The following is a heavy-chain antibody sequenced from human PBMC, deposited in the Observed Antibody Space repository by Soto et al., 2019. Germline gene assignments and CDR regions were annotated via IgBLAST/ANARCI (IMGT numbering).Heavy chain of an antibody. Sequence: QMQLVESGGGVVQPGRSLRLSCVASGFPFREFGMHWVRQAPGKGLEWVALISYDGSDYADSVKGRFTISRDDSRDTLFLHIDNLRPDDTGVYYCARRWNYCLDLWGQGTLVAVSS. CDR1: GFPFREFG. CDR3: ARRWNYCLDL. V-gene: IGHV3-33*05. D-gene: IGHD3-10*01. CDR2: ISYDGSD. J-gene: IGHJ4*02.